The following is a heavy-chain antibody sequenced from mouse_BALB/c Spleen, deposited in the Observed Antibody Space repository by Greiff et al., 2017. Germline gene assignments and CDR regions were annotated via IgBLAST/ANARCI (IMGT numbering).Heavy chain of an antibody. V-gene: IGHV5-9-4*01. D-gene: IGHD3-2*01. J-gene: IGHJ3*01. Sequence: EVMLVESGGGLVKPGGSLKLSCAASGFTFSSSAMSWVRQSPEKRLEWVAEISSGGSYTYYPDTVTGRFTISRDNAKNTLYLEMSSLRSEDTAMYYCARVKTARAFAYWGQGTLVTVSA. CDR1: GFTFSSSA. CDR2: ISSGGSYT. CDR3: ARVKTARAFAY.